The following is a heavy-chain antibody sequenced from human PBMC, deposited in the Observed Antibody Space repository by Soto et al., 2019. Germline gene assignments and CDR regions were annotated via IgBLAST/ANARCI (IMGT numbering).Heavy chain of an antibody. J-gene: IGHJ4*02. Sequence: QVQLVQSGAEVKKPGSSVKVSCKASGGTFSSYGINWVRQATGQGLEWRGWMNPNSGNTGYAQKFQGRVTMTRNTSISTAYMELSSLRSEDTAVYYCARGITMVRGALRYWGQGTLVTVSS. D-gene: IGHD3-10*01. CDR3: ARGITMVRGALRY. CDR2: MNPNSGNT. CDR1: GGTFSSYG. V-gene: IGHV1-8*02.